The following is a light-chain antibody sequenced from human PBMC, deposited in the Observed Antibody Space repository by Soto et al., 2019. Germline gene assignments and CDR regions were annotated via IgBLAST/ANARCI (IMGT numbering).Light chain of an antibody. CDR3: QQYNNWLWT. J-gene: IGKJ1*01. CDR1: QSVSSN. V-gene: IGKV3-15*01. CDR2: GAS. Sequence: EIVMTQSPATLSVSPGERATLYCRASQSVSSNLAWYQQKPGQAPRLLIYGASTRATGIPARFSGSGSGTEFTLTISSLQSEDFAVYYCQQYNNWLWTFGQGTKVDI.